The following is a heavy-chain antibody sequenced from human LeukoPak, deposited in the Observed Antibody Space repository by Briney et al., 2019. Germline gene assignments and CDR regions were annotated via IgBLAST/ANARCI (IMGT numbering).Heavy chain of an antibody. CDR1: GFTFSSYW. CDR2: IKQDGSEK. V-gene: IGHV3-7*04. CDR3: ARVGATISYWFDP. Sequence: GGSLRLSCAASGFTFSSYWMGWVRQAPGKGLEWVAKIKQDGSEKYYVDSVKGRFTISRDNAKNSLYLQMNSLRAEDTAVYYCARVGATISYWFDPWGQGTLVTVSS. J-gene: IGHJ5*02. D-gene: IGHD5-12*01.